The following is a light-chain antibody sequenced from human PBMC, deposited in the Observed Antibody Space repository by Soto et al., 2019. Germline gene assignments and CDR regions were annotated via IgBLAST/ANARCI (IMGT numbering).Light chain of an antibody. J-gene: IGKJ2*01. V-gene: IGKV3-15*01. CDR3: QQYNSWPYT. CDR1: QSVSSK. CDR2: DTS. Sequence: EMVMTQSPATLSVSPGERATLSCRASQSVSSKLAWYQQKPGQAPRLLIYDTSTRATGIPARFSGSGSGTEFTLTISSLQSEDSAVYYCQQYNSWPYTFGQGTKVDIK.